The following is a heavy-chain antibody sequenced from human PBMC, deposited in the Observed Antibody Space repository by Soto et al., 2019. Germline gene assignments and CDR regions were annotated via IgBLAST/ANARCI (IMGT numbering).Heavy chain of an antibody. Sequence: SETLSLTCAVYGESFSGYYWSWIRQPPGKGLEWIGEISRGGGTNYNPSLMSRITISMNSLRAEDTAVYYCANFEGQWLEPPYFDYWGQGTLVTVSS. CDR1: GESFSGYY. V-gene: IGHV4-34*01. J-gene: IGHJ4*02. D-gene: IGHD6-19*01. CDR2: ISRGGGT. CDR3: YFDY.